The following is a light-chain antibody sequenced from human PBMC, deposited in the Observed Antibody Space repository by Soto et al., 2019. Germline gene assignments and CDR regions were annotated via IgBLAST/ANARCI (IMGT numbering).Light chain of an antibody. CDR1: QGISSY. J-gene: IGKJ1*01. CDR2: AES. V-gene: IGKV1-8*01. Sequence: AIRMTQSPSSLSASTGDRVTISCRARQGISSYLAWYQKKPGKAPKLLIYAESTLQSGVPSRFSGSGSGTDFTLTISCLKSEDFATYYCQQYYSYPRSFGQGTKVEIK. CDR3: QQYYSYPRS.